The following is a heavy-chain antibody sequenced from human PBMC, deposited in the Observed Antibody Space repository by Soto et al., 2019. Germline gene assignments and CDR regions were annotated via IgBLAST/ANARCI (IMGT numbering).Heavy chain of an antibody. J-gene: IGHJ6*02. CDR1: GFTVSSNY. CDR2: IYAGGST. D-gene: IGHD2-2*01. V-gene: IGHV3-53*01. Sequence: PGGSLRLSCAASGFTVSSNYMTWVRQAPGKGLEWVSVIYAGGSTYYADSVKGRFTISRDNSKNTLYLQMNSLRAEDTAVYYCARHPSGSTASTYYGMDVWGQGTTVTVSS. CDR3: ARHPSGSTASTYYGMDV.